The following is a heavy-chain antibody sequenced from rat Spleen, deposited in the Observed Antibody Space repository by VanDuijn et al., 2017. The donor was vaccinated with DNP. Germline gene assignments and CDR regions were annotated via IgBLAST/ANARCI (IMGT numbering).Heavy chain of an antibody. J-gene: IGHJ4*01. V-gene: IGHV5-25*01. CDR1: GFTFSNYD. D-gene: IGHD1-4*01. CDR3: ARLTRVSYAMDA. Sequence: EVQLVESGGGLVQPGRSLKLSCAASGFTFSNYDMAWVRQAPTKGLEWVASISTSGGSTYYRDSVKGRFTVSRDNAKSTLYLQMDSLRSEDTATYYCARLTRVSYAMDAWGQGTSVTVSS. CDR2: ISTSGGST.